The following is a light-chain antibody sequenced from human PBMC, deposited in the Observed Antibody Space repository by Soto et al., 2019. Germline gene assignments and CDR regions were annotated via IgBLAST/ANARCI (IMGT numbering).Light chain of an antibody. J-gene: IGLJ2*01. CDR2: RSD. CDR3: SARDDILSGVV. Sequence: QSVLTQPPSASGTPGQRVTISCSGSSSNIGSNHVYWYQQFPGMAPKLLMYRSDQRPTGVSDRFSGSKSGTSASLAISGLRSDDEAAYYCSARDDILSGVVFGGGTKLTVL. CDR1: SSNIGSNH. V-gene: IGLV1-47*01.